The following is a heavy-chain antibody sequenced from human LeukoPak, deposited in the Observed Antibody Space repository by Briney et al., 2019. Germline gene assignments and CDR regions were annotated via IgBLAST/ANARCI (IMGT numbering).Heavy chain of an antibody. CDR2: IWYEGRSK. J-gene: IGHJ1*01. V-gene: IGHV3-33*01. CDR1: GVTFSSYG. Sequence: PGRSLRHSCAAPGVTFSSYGMHWGRHAPRKGLEWGAMIWYEGRSKYYADSGKGRFTISRDNSKNTLYLQMNSLRAEDTAVYYCARDEGYCRGGSCYSAEYFQHWGQGTLVTVSS. CDR3: ARDEGYCRGGSCYSAEYFQH. D-gene: IGHD2-15*01.